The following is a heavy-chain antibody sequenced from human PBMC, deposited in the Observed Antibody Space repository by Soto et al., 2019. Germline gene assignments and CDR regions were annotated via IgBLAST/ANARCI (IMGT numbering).Heavy chain of an antibody. J-gene: IGHJ4*02. D-gene: IGHD3-16*02. Sequence: QVQLVESGGGVVQPGTSLRLSCAASGFTFSSYAMHWVRQAPGKGLEWVAVISYDGSDEYYADSVKGRFTISRDNSKNTLYLRMNSLRAEDTAVYYCARGLGDYVWGSYRDYFDYRGQGTLVTVSS. CDR1: GFTFSSYA. V-gene: IGHV3-30-3*01. CDR2: ISYDGSDE. CDR3: ARGLGDYVWGSYRDYFDY.